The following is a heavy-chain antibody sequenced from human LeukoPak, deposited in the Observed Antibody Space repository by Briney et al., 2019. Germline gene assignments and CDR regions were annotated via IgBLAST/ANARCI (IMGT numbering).Heavy chain of an antibody. CDR2: ISYDGSNK. CDR1: GFTFSSYA. J-gene: IGHJ3*01. D-gene: IGHD4-11*01. Sequence: PGGSLRLSCAASGFTFSSYAMHWVRQAPGKGLEWVAVISYDGSNKYYADSVKGRFTSSRDNSKNTLYLQMDSLRAEDTAIYYCANEYSKGDVWGQGTTVTVSS. V-gene: IGHV3-30-3*02. CDR3: ANEYSKGDV.